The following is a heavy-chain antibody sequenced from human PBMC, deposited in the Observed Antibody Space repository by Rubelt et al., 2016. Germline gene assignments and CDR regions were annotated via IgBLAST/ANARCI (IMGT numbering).Heavy chain of an antibody. D-gene: IGHD1-20*01. CDR1: GFTFSSYG. V-gene: IGHV3-30*19. CDR3: AREGVRVTGTIFDY. J-gene: IGHJ4*02. Sequence: GGGVVQPGRSLRLSCAASGFTFSSYGMHWVRQAPGKGLEWVAVISYDGSNKYYADSVKGRFTISRDNSKNTLYLQMNSLRAEDTAVYYCAREGVRVTGTIFDYWGQGTLVTVSS. CDR2: ISYDGSNK.